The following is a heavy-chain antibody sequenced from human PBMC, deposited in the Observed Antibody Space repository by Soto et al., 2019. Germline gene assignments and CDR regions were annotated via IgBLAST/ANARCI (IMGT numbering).Heavy chain of an antibody. J-gene: IGHJ4*02. CDR1: GGSISSYY. V-gene: IGHV4-59*01. D-gene: IGHD6-6*01. CDR3: ARSQAARPTFWY. CDR2: IYYSGST. Sequence: QVQLQESGPGLVKPSETLSLTCTVSGGSISSYYWSWIRQPPGKGLEWIGYIYYSGSTNYNPSLKSRVTISVDTSKNQFSLKLSSVTAADTAVYYCARSQAARPTFWYWGQGTLVTVSS.